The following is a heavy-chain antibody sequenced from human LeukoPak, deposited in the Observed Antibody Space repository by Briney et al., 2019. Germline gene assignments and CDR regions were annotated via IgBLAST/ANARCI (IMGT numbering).Heavy chain of an antibody. V-gene: IGHV3-23*01. J-gene: IGHJ4*02. CDR2: ISGSGGST. CDR3: AKNGGEGELGGVFYFDY. Sequence: AGSLRLSCAASGFTFSSYAMSWVRQAPGKGLEWVSAISGSGGSTYYADSVKGRFTISRDNSKNTLYLQMNSLRAEDTAVYYRAKNGGEGELGGVFYFDYWGQGTLGNGPS. D-gene: IGHD1-26*01. CDR1: GFTFSSYA.